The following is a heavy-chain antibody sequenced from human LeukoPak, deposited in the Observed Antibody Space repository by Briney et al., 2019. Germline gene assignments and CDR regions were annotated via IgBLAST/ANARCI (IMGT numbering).Heavy chain of an antibody. V-gene: IGHV1-2*02. CDR3: ARGDKQENHFGPSGYFDP. CDR1: GYTFTGYH. CDR2: INPNTGGT. J-gene: IGHJ5*02. D-gene: IGHD5-18*01. Sequence: ASVNVSCKASGYTFTGYHIHWVRQAPGQGLEWMGWINPNTGGTNYAQKFHGRVSMTRDTSINTAYLELSRLTSDDTAVYYCARGDKQENHFGPSGYFDPWGQGTLVTVSS.